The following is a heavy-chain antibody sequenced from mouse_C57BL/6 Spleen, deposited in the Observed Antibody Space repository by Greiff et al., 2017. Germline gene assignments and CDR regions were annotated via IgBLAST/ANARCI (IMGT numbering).Heavy chain of an antibody. D-gene: IGHD2-2*01. V-gene: IGHV1-69*01. Sequence: QVQLQQPGAELVMPGASVKLSCKASGYTFTSYWMHWVKQRPGQGLEWIGEIDPSDSYTNYNQKFKGKSTLTVDKSSSTAYMQLSSLTSEDSAVYYCARNGWRYFDYWGQGTTLTVSS. CDR2: IDPSDSYT. CDR3: ARNGWRYFDY. CDR1: GYTFTSYW. J-gene: IGHJ2*01.